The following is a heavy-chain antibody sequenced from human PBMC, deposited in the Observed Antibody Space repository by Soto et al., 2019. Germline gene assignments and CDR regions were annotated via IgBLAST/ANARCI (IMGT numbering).Heavy chain of an antibody. CDR2: IYYSGST. CDR3: ARRCSGSYCLDY. J-gene: IGHJ4*02. D-gene: IGHD1-26*01. CDR1: GGSISSSSYY. Sequence: QLQLQESGPGLVKPSETLSLTCTVSGGSISSSSYYWGWIRQPPGKGLEWIGSIYYSGSTYYNPSLKSRVTISVDTSKNQFSLKLSSVTAADTAVYYCARRCSGSYCLDYWGQGTLVTVSS. V-gene: IGHV4-39*01.